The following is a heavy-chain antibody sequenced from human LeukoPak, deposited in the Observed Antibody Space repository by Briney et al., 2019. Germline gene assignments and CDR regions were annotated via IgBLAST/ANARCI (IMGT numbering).Heavy chain of an antibody. CDR2: INPNSGGT. J-gene: IGHJ6*02. CDR1: GYTFTGYY. CDR3: ARVVVVSAILAPIYYYYGMDV. V-gene: IGHV1-2*02. D-gene: IGHD2-2*01. Sequence: ASVKVSCKASGYTFTGYYMHWVRQAPGQGLEWMGWINPNSGGTNYAQKLQGRVTMTADTSTSTAYMELRSLRSDDTAVYYCARVVVVSAILAPIYYYYGMDVWGQGTTVTVSS.